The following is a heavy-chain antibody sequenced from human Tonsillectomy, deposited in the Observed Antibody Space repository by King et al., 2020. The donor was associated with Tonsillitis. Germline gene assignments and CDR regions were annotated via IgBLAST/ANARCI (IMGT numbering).Heavy chain of an antibody. D-gene: IGHD2-8*01. CDR1: GYTFTSYD. V-gene: IGHV1-8*01. CDR3: ARYLNVYDAFDI. J-gene: IGHJ3*02. CDR2: MNPISDNT. Sequence: QLVQSGAEVKKPGASVKVSCKASGYTFTSYDIHWVRQATGQWREWMGWMNPISDNTGYAQKFQGRVTMTRNTPISTAYMELSSLRSEDTAVYFCARYLNVYDAFDIWGQGTMVTVSS.